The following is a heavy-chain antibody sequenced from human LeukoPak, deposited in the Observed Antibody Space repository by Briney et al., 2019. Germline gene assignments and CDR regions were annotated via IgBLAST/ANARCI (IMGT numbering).Heavy chain of an antibody. CDR3: ARVRSGSLDY. CDR1: GFTFSDHY. D-gene: IGHD1-26*01. V-gene: IGHV3-72*01. CDR2: TRNKANSYTT. J-gene: IGHJ4*02. Sequence: GGSLRLSCAASGFTFSDHYMDWVRQAPGKGLEWVGRTRNKANSYTTEYAASVKGRFTISRDDSKNSLYLQTNSLKTEDTAVYYWARVRSGSLDYWGQGTLVTVSS.